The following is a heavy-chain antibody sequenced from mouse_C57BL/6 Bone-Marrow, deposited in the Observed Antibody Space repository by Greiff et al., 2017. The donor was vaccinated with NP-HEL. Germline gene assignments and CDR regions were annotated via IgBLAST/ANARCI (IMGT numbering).Heavy chain of an antibody. CDR3: ARTVVATDYFDY. Sequence: QVQLQQPGAELVKPGASVKLSCKASGYTFTSYWMQWVKQRPGQGLEWIGEIDPSDSYTNYNQKFKGKATLTVDTSSSTAYMQLSSLTSEDSAVYYCARTVVATDYFDYWGQGTTLTVSS. D-gene: IGHD1-1*01. CDR2: IDPSDSYT. CDR1: GYTFTSYW. J-gene: IGHJ2*01. V-gene: IGHV1-50*01.